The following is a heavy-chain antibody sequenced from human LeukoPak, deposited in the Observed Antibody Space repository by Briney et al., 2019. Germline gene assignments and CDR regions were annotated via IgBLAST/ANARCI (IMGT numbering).Heavy chain of an antibody. D-gene: IGHD6-13*01. J-gene: IGHJ6*03. CDR3: ARVGYSSSWYYEYYYYYMDV. V-gene: IGHV1-8*01. Sequence: ASVKVSCKASGYTFTSYDINWVRRATGQGLEWMGWINPNSGNTGYAQKFQGRVTMTRNTSISTAYMELSSLRSEDTAVYYCARVGYSSSWYYEYYYYYMDVWGKGTTVTVSS. CDR2: INPNSGNT. CDR1: GYTFTSYD.